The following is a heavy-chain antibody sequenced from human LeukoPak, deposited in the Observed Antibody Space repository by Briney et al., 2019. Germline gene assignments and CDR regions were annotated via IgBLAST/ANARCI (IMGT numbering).Heavy chain of an antibody. D-gene: IGHD2-2*01. CDR1: GFDFKNYG. Sequence: QPGGSLRLSCAASGFDFKNYGMHWVRQAPGKGLEGVAFIRYDGSPKYYADYVRGRFTISRDNSKNMLYLQMNSLETEDTAVYYCAKDDDRHWGSSCQDYWGQGTLATVSS. J-gene: IGHJ4*02. CDR3: AKDDDRHWGSSCQDY. V-gene: IGHV3-30*02. CDR2: IRYDGSPK.